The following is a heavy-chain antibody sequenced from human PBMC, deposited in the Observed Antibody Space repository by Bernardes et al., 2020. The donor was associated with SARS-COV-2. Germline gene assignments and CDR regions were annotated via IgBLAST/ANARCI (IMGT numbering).Heavy chain of an antibody. CDR3: AISGPIVVVPAARDYYYYYGMDV. D-gene: IGHD2-2*01. Sequence: SVKVSCKVSGYTLTELSMHWVRQAPGKGLEWMGGFDPEDGETIYAQKFQGRVTMTEDTSTDTAYMELSSLRSEDTAVYYCAISGPIVVVPAARDYYYYYGMDVWGQGTTVTVSS. J-gene: IGHJ6*02. V-gene: IGHV1-24*01. CDR2: FDPEDGET. CDR1: GYTLTELS.